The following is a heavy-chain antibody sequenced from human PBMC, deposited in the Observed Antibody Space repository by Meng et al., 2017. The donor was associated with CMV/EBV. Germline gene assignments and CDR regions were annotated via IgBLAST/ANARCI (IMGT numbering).Heavy chain of an antibody. CDR3: ARTRTYNWFDP. Sequence: GGSLTLSCAASGFTFSSYWMSWVRQAPGKGLGWVANIKQDGSEKYYVDSVKGRFTISRDNAKNSLYLQMNSLRAEDTAVYYCARTRTYNWFDPWGQGTLVTVSS. CDR1: GFTFSSYW. J-gene: IGHJ5*02. V-gene: IGHV3-7*01. CDR2: IKQDGSEK.